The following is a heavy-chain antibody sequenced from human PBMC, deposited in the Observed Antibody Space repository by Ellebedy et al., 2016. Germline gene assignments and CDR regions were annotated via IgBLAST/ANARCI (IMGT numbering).Heavy chain of an antibody. CDR3: VKDWTYAYENSGAFLEY. D-gene: IGHD3-22*01. J-gene: IGHJ4*02. CDR1: GFTFSNYA. V-gene: IGHV3-23*01. Sequence: GGSLRLXXAASGFTFSNYAMSWVRQAPGKGLEWVSAIRSDGDSTYYADSVKGRFTISRDKSKNTLYLQMNSLRVEDTAVYYCVKDWTYAYENSGAFLEYWGQGTLVTVSS. CDR2: IRSDGDST.